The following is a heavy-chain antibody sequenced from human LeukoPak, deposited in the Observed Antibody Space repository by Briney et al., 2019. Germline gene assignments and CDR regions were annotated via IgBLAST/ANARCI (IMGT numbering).Heavy chain of an antibody. CDR2: IDHSGTT. Sequence: SETLSLTCAVYGGSFSGYYWSWIRQPPGKGLEWIGEIDHSGTTNYNPSLKSRVTISVDTFKKQFSLQMSSVTAADTAVYYCARQGAGVPFDYWGRGTLVTVSS. V-gene: IGHV4-34*01. CDR3: ARQGAGVPFDY. J-gene: IGHJ4*02. D-gene: IGHD3-10*01. CDR1: GGSFSGYY.